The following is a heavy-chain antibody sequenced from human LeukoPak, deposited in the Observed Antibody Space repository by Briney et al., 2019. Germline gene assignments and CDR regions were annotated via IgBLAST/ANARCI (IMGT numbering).Heavy chain of an antibody. CDR3: AREDFVLRDAFDM. D-gene: IGHD3-16*02. Sequence: PSETLSLTCAVYGGSFSGYYWSWIRQPPGKGLEWIGEINHSGSTNYNPSLKSRVTISVDTSKNQFSLKLSSVTAADTAVYFCAREDFVLRDAFDMWGQGTVVTVSS. CDR2: INHSGST. V-gene: IGHV4-34*01. CDR1: GGSFSGYY. J-gene: IGHJ3*02.